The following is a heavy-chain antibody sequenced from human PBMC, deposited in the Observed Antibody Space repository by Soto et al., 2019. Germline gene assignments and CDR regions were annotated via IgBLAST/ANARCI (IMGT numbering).Heavy chain of an antibody. J-gene: IGHJ5*02. Sequence: SETLSLTCAVSGGSISSGGYSWSWIRQPPGKGLEWIGYFSHSGSTYYNPSLKSRVTISVDRSKNQFSLKLSSVTAADTAVYYCARERPDGARLDPWGQGTLVTVSS. D-gene: IGHD6-6*01. CDR2: FSHSGST. CDR3: ARERPDGARLDP. CDR1: GGSISSGGYS. V-gene: IGHV4-30-2*01.